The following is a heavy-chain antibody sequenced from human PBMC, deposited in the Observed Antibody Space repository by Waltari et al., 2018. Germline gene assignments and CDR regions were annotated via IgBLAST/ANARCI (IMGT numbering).Heavy chain of an antibody. V-gene: IGHV1-69*01. CDR3: ARVSMYYYDSSGYLNAFDI. D-gene: IGHD3-22*01. J-gene: IGHJ3*02. Sequence: QVQLVQSGAEVKKPGSSVKVSCKASGGTFSSYAISWVRQAPGHGLEWMGGVIPSFGTANYAKKFQGRVTITADESTSTAYMELSSLRSEDTAVYYCARVSMYYYDSSGYLNAFDIWGQGTMVTVSS. CDR2: VIPSFGTA. CDR1: GGTFSSYA.